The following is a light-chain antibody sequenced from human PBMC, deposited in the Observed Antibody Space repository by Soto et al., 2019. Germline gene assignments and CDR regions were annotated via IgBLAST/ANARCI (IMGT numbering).Light chain of an antibody. J-gene: IGLJ1*01. CDR1: SSDVGSYNF. Sequence: QSALTQPPSASGSPGQSVTISCTGTSSDVGSYNFVSWYQQYPGKAPKLLIYEVTKRPSGVPDRFSGSKSGNTASLTVSGLQAEDEADHYCTSYAVSNSHVFGTGTKLTVL. CDR3: TSYAVSNSHV. V-gene: IGLV2-8*01. CDR2: EVT.